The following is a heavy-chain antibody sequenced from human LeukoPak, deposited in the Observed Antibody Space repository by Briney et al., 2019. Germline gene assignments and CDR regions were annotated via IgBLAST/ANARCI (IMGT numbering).Heavy chain of an antibody. D-gene: IGHD3-22*01. CDR3: AGGHSSGYYPIDY. CDR2: ISYDGSNK. CDR1: GFTFSSYE. Sequence: GGSLRLSCAASGFTFSSYEMNWVRQAPGKGLEWVAVISYDGSNKYYADSVKGRFTISRDNSKNTLYLQMNSLRAEDTAVYYCAGGHSSGYYPIDYWGQGTLVTVSS. J-gene: IGHJ4*02. V-gene: IGHV3-30*03.